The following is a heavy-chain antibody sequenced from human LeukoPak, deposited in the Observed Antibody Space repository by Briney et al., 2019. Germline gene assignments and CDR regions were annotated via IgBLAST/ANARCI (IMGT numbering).Heavy chain of an antibody. CDR1: GFTFSNYA. V-gene: IGHV3-23*01. CDR3: ARDPYGDSSSDY. J-gene: IGHJ4*02. Sequence: PGGSLRLSCVASGFTFSNYAMSWVRQAPGKGLEWVSGISGSGATRYYADSVKGRFTISRDNPKNTLYLQMNSLRAEDTAVYYCARDPYGDSSSDYWGQGTLVTVSS. D-gene: IGHD4-17*01. CDR2: ISGSGATR.